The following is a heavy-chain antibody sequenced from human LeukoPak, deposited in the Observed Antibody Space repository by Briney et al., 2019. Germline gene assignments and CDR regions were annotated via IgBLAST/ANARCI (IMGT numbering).Heavy chain of an antibody. D-gene: IGHD3-3*01. CDR3: ARGTAEWFDY. Sequence: SETLLLSCTVFGGSISCYLCSWIRQPPGKGQGWIGYIYCSGSTNYNPSLKSRVTISVDTSKNQFCLKLSSATAADTAVYYCARGTAEWFDYWGQGTLVTVPS. CDR1: GGSISCYL. V-gene: IGHV4-59*13. CDR2: IYCSGST. J-gene: IGHJ4*02.